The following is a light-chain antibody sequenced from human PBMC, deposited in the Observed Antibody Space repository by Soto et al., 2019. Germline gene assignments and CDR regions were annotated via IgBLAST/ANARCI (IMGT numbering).Light chain of an antibody. J-gene: IGKJ1*01. Sequence: IQLTQSPSSLSASVGDSVTITCRASQSITIYLNWYQQKPGEAPNLLIFGASTLQSGVPSRFSGSGSGTDFTLTISSLQPEDFATYYCQQSYSTLWTFGQGTKVDIK. CDR3: QQSYSTLWT. V-gene: IGKV1-39*01. CDR2: GAS. CDR1: QSITIY.